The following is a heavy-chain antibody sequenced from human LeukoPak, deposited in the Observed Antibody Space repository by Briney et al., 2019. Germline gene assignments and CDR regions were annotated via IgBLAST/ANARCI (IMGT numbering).Heavy chain of an antibody. J-gene: IGHJ4*02. CDR3: ARHPYYYGSGEVSYYFDY. D-gene: IGHD3-10*01. Sequence: SETLSLTCSVSGGSISSYYWSWIRQPPGKGLEWIGYIYYSGSTNYNPSLKSRVTISVDTSKNQFSLKLSSVTAADTAVYYCARHPYYYGSGEVSYYFDYWGQGTLVTVSS. CDR2: IYYSGST. CDR1: GGSISSYY. V-gene: IGHV4-59*01.